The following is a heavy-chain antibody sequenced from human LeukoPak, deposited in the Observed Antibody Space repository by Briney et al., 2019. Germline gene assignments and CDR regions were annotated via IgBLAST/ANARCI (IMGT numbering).Heavy chain of an antibody. CDR1: GFTFSGSA. D-gene: IGHD3-10*01. V-gene: IGHV3-73*01. CDR3: TTDSDQVVRGVQY. Sequence: GGSLRRSCAASGFTFSGSAMHWVRQASGKGLEWVGRIRSKANSYATAYAASVKGRFTISRDDSKNTAYLQMNSLKTEDTAVYYCTTDSDQVVRGVQYWGQGTLVTVSS. J-gene: IGHJ4*02. CDR2: IRSKANSYAT.